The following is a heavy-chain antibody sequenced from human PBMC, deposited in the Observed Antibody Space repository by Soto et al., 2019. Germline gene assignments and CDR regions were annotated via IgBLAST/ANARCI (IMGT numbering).Heavy chain of an antibody. Sequence: LSATLSLTCNVSGGSMTTGSYFWSWIRQPPGKGLEWIGYVFRSGSINYSPSFKSRVTISIDTSKNQFSLMLKSVTAADTAVYFCARARNRYFDYWGQGALVTVSS. CDR2: VFRSGSI. J-gene: IGHJ4*02. D-gene: IGHD1-1*01. V-gene: IGHV4-61*01. CDR1: GGSMTTGSYF. CDR3: ARARNRYFDY.